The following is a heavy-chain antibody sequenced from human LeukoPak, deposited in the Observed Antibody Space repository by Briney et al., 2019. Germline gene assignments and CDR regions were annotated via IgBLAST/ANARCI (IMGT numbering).Heavy chain of an antibody. Sequence: HAGGSLRLSCAASGFTFSSYGMHWVRQAPGKGLEWVAFIRYDGGNKYHADSVKGRFTISRDNSKKTLSLQMNSLRAEDTAVYYCAKGVSSSWYYVYWGQGTLVTVSS. CDR1: GFTFSSYG. CDR3: AKGVSSSWYYVY. D-gene: IGHD6-13*01. J-gene: IGHJ4*02. V-gene: IGHV3-30*02. CDR2: IRYDGGNK.